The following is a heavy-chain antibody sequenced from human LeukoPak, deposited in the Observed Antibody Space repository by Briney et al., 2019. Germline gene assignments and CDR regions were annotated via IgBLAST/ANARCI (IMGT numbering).Heavy chain of an antibody. D-gene: IGHD3-16*02. CDR2: ISSTSSSI. V-gene: IGHV3-48*01. J-gene: IGHJ2*01. Sequence: GGSLRLSCAASGFTFSDYGMNWVRQAPGKGLEWVSHISSTSSSIYYIDSVKGRFTISRDNSKNTLYLQMNSLRAEDTAVYFCAREEHYRRYFALWGRGTLVTVSS. CDR1: GFTFSDYG. CDR3: AREEHYRRYFAL.